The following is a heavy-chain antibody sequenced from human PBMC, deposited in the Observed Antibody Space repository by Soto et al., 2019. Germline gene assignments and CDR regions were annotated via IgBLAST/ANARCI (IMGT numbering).Heavy chain of an antibody. J-gene: IGHJ5*02. CDR3: AKDIRGDERRWFDP. V-gene: IGHV3-23*01. Sequence: EVQLLESGGGLVQPGGSLRLSCAASGFTFSSYAMSWVRQAPGKGLEWVSAISGSGGSTYYADSVKGRFTISRDNAKNTLYLQMNSLSAEDTAVYYCAKDIRGDERRWFDPWGQGTLVNVSS. CDR2: ISGSGGST. CDR1: GFTFSSYA. D-gene: IGHD2-21*02.